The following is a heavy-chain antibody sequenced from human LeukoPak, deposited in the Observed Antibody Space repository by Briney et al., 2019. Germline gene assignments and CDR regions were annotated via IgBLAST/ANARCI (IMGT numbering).Heavy chain of an antibody. CDR1: GYTFTDYY. D-gene: IGHD3-10*01. CDR2: IDPNSGGT. CDR3: ARDGVVRGVIIY. Sequence: VSVKVSCKTFGYTFTDYYIHWVRQAPGQGLEWMGWIDPNSGGTNYAQKFQGRVTMTRDTSISTAYMEVRRMRSDDTALYYCARDGVVRGVIIYWGQGTPVTVSS. V-gene: IGHV1-2*02. J-gene: IGHJ4*02.